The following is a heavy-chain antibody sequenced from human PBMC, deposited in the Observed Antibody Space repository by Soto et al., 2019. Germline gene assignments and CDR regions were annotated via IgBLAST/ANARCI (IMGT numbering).Heavy chain of an antibody. Sequence: ASVKVSCKASGYTFTSYAMHWVRQAPGQRLEWMGWINAGNGNTKYSQKFQGRVTITRDTSASTAYMELSSLRSEDTAVYYCARVSSYCSSTSCPPSFYYWGQGTLVTVSS. CDR1: GYTFTSYA. CDR3: ARVSSYCSSTSCPPSFYY. J-gene: IGHJ4*02. CDR2: INAGNGNT. V-gene: IGHV1-3*01. D-gene: IGHD2-2*01.